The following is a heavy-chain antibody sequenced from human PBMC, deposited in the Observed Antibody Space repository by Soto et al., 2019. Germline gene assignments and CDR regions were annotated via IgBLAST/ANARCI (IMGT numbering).Heavy chain of an antibody. CDR3: AREMVRGVGSDY. CDR1: GYTFTSYG. D-gene: IGHD3-10*01. J-gene: IGHJ4*02. CDR2: ISTYNGNT. V-gene: IGHV1-18*01. Sequence: QVQLVQSGAEVKKPGASVKVSCKASGYTFTSYGISWVRQAPGQGFEWMGWISTYNGNTKYAQKLQARDTMTTDTSTSTAYMELRSLRSDDTAVFYCAREMVRGVGSDYWGQGTLVTVSS.